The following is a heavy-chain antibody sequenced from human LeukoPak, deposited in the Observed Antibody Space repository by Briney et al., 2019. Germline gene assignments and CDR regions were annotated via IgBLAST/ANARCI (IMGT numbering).Heavy chain of an antibody. D-gene: IGHD3-10*01. Sequence: SETLSLTCTVSNYSISTDYYWGWIRQPPGKGLEWIGTMYHSGSTYYNPSLKSRVTISVDTSKNQFSLKLSSVTAAETAVYFCARDMYYYGSGSINWFDPWGQGTLVTVSS. V-gene: IGHV4-38-2*02. CDR1: NYSISTDYY. CDR2: MYHSGST. J-gene: IGHJ5*02. CDR3: ARDMYYYGSGSINWFDP.